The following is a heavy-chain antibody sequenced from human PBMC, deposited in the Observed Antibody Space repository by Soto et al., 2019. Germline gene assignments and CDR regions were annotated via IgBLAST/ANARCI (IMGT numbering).Heavy chain of an antibody. CDR3: ASLNNWSSGDGRIDV. J-gene: IGHJ6*02. Sequence: QVQLVQSGAEVKKPGSSVKVSCKASGGTFNTYTISWVRQVPGQGLEWMGGIMPLYAKPTYAQPFLGRLTIAADEHTSTVYMELSILRSEDSALYYCASLNNWSSGDGRIDVWGRGTAVSVSS. V-gene: IGHV1-69*01. CDR2: IMPLYAKP. D-gene: IGHD1-26*01. CDR1: GGTFNTYT.